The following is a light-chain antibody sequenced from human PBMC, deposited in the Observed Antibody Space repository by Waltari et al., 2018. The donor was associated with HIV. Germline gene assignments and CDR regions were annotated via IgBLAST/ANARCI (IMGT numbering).Light chain of an antibody. CDR2: GNN. V-gene: IGLV1-40*01. CDR1: NYNIGADYD. Sequence: QSVLTQPPSVSGAPGQRVNISCTGSNYNIGADYDENWVQQLTGTAPKLFNYGNNNRPSGAPDRFSGSKSGTSASLAISGLQAEDEADYYCQSYDSSLSGSVFGGGTKLTVL. CDR3: QSYDSSLSGSV. J-gene: IGLJ2*01.